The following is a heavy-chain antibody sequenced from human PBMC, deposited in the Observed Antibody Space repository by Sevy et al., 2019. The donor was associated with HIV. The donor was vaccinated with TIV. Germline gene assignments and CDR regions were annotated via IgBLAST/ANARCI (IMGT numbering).Heavy chain of an antibody. J-gene: IGHJ4*02. CDR2: IKSKAQSGTI. Sequence: GGSLRLSCTTSGFTFGDYAMNWVRQAPGKGLEWVAFIKSKAQSGTIDNAASVKGRFTMSRDDSKSIAYLEMNNLKIEDSAVYYCTRWSGGKSIFDYWGQGTLVTVSS. CDR1: GFTFGDYA. D-gene: IGHD3-3*01. V-gene: IGHV3-49*04. CDR3: TRWSGGKSIFDY.